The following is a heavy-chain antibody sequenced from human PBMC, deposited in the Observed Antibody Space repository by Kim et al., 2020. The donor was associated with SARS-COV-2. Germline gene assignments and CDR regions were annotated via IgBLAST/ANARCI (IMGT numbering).Heavy chain of an antibody. D-gene: IGHD3-16*01. Sequence: GGSLRLSCAASGFTFSSYSMNWVRQAPGKGLEWVSSISSSSRYIYYADSVKGRFTISRDNAKNSLYLQMNSLRAEDMAVYYCARDKNNNYGFDYWGQGTL. V-gene: IGHV3-21*01. CDR3: ARDKNNNYGFDY. CDR1: GFTFSSYS. J-gene: IGHJ4*02. CDR2: ISSSSRYI.